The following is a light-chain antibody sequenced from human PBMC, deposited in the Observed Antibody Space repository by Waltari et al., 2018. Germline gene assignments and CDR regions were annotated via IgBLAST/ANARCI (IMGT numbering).Light chain of an antibody. CDR1: AFPKHY. J-gene: IGLJ3*02. Sequence: SYELTQPPSVSVSPGPTARIPCSGDAFPKHYAYWYQQKPGQAPVLVIYKDSERPSGIPERFSGSSSGTTVTLTISGVQAEDEADYYCQSADSSGTLGFGGGTKLTVL. CDR2: KDS. CDR3: QSADSSGTLG. V-gene: IGLV3-25*03.